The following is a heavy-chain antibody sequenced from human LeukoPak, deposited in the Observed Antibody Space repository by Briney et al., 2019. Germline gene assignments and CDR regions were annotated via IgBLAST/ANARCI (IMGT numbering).Heavy chain of an antibody. J-gene: IGHJ4*02. D-gene: IGHD2-2*01. V-gene: IGHV3-23*01. CDR2: ISGSGDST. CDR3: AKDRYCSSTRCYGDFDY. CDR1: GFTFSSYA. Sequence: GGSLRLSCAASGFTFSSYAMSWVRQAPGEGLEWVSVISGSGDSTFYADSAKGRFTISRDNSKNTLYLQMNSLRAEDTAVYYCAKDRYCSSTRCYGDFDYWGQGTLVTVSS.